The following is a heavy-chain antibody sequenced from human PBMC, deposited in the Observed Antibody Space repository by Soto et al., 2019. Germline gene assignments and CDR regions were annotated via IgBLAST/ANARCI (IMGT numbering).Heavy chain of an antibody. CDR2: IYFTGAT. V-gene: IGHV4-31*03. CDR3: ASIPRRGYSYGIDY. CDR1: GGSISSGTSY. Sequence: TSETLSLTCNVSGGSISSGTSYWTRIRQHPGEGLEWIGHIYFTGATYSNPSLRSRLTMSVDTSKNQFSLKLTSVTAADTATYYCASIPRRGYSYGIDYWGQGTLVTVSS. J-gene: IGHJ4*02. D-gene: IGHD2-21*02.